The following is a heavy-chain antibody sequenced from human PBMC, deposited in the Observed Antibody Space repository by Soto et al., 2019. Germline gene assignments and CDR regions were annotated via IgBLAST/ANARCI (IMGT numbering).Heavy chain of an antibody. CDR3: ARVAGLAGHV. D-gene: IGHD6-19*01. V-gene: IGHV3-7*01. CDR2: IKQDGGDK. CDR1: GFTFSSYW. Sequence: EAQLMESGGGLVQPGGSLRLSCAASGFTFSSYWMSWVRQAPGKGLEWVANIKQDGGDKYYVDSVKGRFIFSRDNAKNSHYLQMDSLRAEDTAVYYCARVAGLAGHVWGQETLVTVSS. J-gene: IGHJ4*02.